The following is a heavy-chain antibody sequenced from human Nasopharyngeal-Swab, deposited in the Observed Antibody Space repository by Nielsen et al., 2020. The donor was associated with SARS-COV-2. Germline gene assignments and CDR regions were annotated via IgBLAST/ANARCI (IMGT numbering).Heavy chain of an antibody. J-gene: IGHJ6*02. V-gene: IGHV5-10-1*01. Sequence: GESLKISCKGSGYRFTTYWIGWVRQMPGKGLEWMGRIDPSDSYTNYSPSFQGHVTISADKSISTAYLQWSSLKASDTAMYYCAASRGPGSYYYGSGDQSMDVWGQGTTVTVSS. CDR2: IDPSDSYT. CDR1: GYRFTTYW. D-gene: IGHD3-10*01. CDR3: AASRGPGSYYYGSGDQSMDV.